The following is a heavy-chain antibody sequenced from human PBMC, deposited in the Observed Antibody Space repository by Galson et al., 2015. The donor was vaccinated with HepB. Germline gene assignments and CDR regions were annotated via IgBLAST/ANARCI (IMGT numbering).Heavy chain of an antibody. CDR2: INPSGGST. CDR1: GYTFTTSY. J-gene: IGHJ4*02. D-gene: IGHD2-15*01. V-gene: IGHV1-46*01. Sequence: SVKVSCKASGYTFTTSYMHWVRQAPGQGLEWMGIINPSGGSTTYAQKFQGRVTMTRDTSTSTVYMELSSLRSEDTAVYFCARDLIGYIDFWGQGTLVTVSS. CDR3: ARDLIGYIDF.